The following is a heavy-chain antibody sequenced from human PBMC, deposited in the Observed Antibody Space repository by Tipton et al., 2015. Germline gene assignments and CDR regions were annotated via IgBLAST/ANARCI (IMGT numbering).Heavy chain of an antibody. CDR3: AREGYNYGYTY. J-gene: IGHJ4*02. CDR1: EFTVSSNY. D-gene: IGHD5-18*01. CDR2: IYYTGST. Sequence: LRLSCAASEFTVSSNYMSWVRQAPGKGLEWIGYIYYTGSTNYHPSLKSRVTISVDTSKNQFSLNLSSVTAADTAVYYCAREGYNYGYTYWGQGTLVTVSS. V-gene: IGHV4-59*02.